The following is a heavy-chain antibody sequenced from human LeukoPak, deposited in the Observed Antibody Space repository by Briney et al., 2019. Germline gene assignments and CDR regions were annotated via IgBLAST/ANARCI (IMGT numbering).Heavy chain of an antibody. CDR3: ARDSSTIFGVVTYFDY. D-gene: IGHD3-3*01. V-gene: IGHV1-69*13. CDR2: IIPIFGTA. Sequence: GASVKVSCKASGGTLSSYAISWVRQAPGQGLECMGGIIPIFGTANYAQKFQGRVTITADESTSTAYMELSSLRSEDTAVYYCARDSSTIFGVVTYFDYWGQGTLVTVSS. CDR1: GGTLSSYA. J-gene: IGHJ4*02.